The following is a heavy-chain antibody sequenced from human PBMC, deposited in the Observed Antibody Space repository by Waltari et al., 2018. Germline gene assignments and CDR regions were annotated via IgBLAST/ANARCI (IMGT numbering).Heavy chain of an antibody. CDR3: ARVRMITFGGPFDY. J-gene: IGHJ4*02. CDR2: INHSGST. V-gene: IGHV4-34*01. D-gene: IGHD3-16*01. Sequence: AGLLKPSETLSLTCAVYGGSFSGYYWRSIRQPPGKGLEWIGEINHSGSTNYNPSLKSRVTISVDTSKNQFSLKLSSVTAADTAVYYCARVRMITFGGPFDYWGQGTLVTVSS. CDR1: GGSFSGYY.